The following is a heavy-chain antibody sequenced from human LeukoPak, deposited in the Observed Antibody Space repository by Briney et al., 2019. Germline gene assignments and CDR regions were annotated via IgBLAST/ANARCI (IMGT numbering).Heavy chain of an antibody. CDR1: GFTFSSYA. CDR3: ATDIMDRGIPTLRFDP. V-gene: IGHV3-30-3*01. Sequence: GGSLRLSCAASGFTFSSYAMHWVRQPPGKGLEWVAVISYDGSNKYYVDSVKGRITISRDNSKNTLYLQVNSLRPEDTAVYVCATDIMDRGIPTLRFDPWGQGTLVTVSS. D-gene: IGHD3-10*01. CDR2: ISYDGSNK. J-gene: IGHJ5*02.